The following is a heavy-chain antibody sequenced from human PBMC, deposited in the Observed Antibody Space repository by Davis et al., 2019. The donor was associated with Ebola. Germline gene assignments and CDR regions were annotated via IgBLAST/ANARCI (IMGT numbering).Heavy chain of an antibody. V-gene: IGHV3-30-3*02. Sequence: PGGSLRLSCAASGFTFSSYAMHWVRQAPGKGLEWVAVISYDGSNKYYADSVKGRFTISRDNSKNTLYLQMNSLRAEDTAVYYCAKLRDDFWSGPDAFDIWGQGTMVTVSS. CDR2: ISYDGSNK. CDR3: AKLRDDFWSGPDAFDI. J-gene: IGHJ3*02. CDR1: GFTFSSYA. D-gene: IGHD3-3*01.